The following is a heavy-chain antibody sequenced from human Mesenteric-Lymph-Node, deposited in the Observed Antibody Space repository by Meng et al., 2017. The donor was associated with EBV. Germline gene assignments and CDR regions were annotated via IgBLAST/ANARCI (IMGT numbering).Heavy chain of an antibody. D-gene: IGHD2-15*01. V-gene: IGHV3-30*04. J-gene: IGHJ4*02. CDR2: ISHDGKVQ. CDR3: ARDYSPSD. Sequence: QVHVVESGGVVVQPGRPLRLSCAASGFTFSGYPMHWVRQAPGKGLDWVALISHDGKVQYYADSVKGRFTISRDNSKNTLYLQLNSLRDEDTAVYHCARDYSPSDWGQGTLVTVSS. CDR1: GFTFSGYP.